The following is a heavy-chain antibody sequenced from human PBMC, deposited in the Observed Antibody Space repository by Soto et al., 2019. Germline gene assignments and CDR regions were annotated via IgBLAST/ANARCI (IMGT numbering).Heavy chain of an antibody. Sequence: SVKVSCKASGGTFSSYAISWVRLAPGQGLEWMGGIIPISDTTNYAQKFQGRVTITADESTSTAYMELSSLRSEDTAVYYCARSQGSSTSLEIYYYYYYGMDVWGKGTTVTVSS. V-gene: IGHV1-69*13. CDR3: ARSQGSSTSLEIYYYYYYGMDV. CDR2: IIPISDTT. J-gene: IGHJ6*04. D-gene: IGHD2-2*01. CDR1: GGTFSSYA.